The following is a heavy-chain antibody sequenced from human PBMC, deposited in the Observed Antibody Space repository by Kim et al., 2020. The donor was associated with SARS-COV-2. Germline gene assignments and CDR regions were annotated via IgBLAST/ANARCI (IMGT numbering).Heavy chain of an antibody. V-gene: IGHV3-11*01. CDR1: GFTFSDYY. Sequence: GGSLRLSCAASGFTFSDYYMSWIRQAPGKGLEWVSYISSSGSTIYYADSVKGRFTISRDNAKNSLYLQMNSLRAEDTAVYYCARDRLRGYSGYDIFGFDWFDPWGQGTLVTVSS. J-gene: IGHJ5*02. D-gene: IGHD5-12*01. CDR3: ARDRLRGYSGYDIFGFDWFDP. CDR2: ISSSGSTI.